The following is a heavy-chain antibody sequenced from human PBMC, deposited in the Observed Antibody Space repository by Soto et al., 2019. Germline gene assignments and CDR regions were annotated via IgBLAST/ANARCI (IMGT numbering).Heavy chain of an antibody. CDR3: ARGRVSGSSFYYYGMDV. V-gene: IGHV4-59*01. Sequence: TSETLSLTCTVSGGSISSYYWSWIRQPPGKGLEWIGYIYYSGSTNYNPSLKSRVTISVDTSKNQFSLKLSSVTAADTAVYYCARGRVSGSSFYYYGMDVWGQGTTVTVSS. J-gene: IGHJ6*02. D-gene: IGHD3-10*01. CDR1: GGSISSYY. CDR2: IYYSGST.